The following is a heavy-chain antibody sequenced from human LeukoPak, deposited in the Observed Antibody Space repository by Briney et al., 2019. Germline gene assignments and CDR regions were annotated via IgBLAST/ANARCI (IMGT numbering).Heavy chain of an antibody. CDR3: ARDPLERYDFWSGYFYMDV. J-gene: IGHJ6*03. CDR2: IKQDGSEK. Sequence: GGSLRLSCAASGFTFSSYWMSCVRQAPGKGLEWVANIKQDGSEKYYVDSVKGRFTISRDNAKNSLYLQMNSLRAEDTAVYYCARDPLERYDFWSGYFYMDVWGKGTTVTVSS. D-gene: IGHD3-3*01. CDR1: GFTFSSYW. V-gene: IGHV3-7*01.